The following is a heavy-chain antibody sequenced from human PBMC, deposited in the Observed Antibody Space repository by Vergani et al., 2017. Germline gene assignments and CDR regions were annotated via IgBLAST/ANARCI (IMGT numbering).Heavy chain of an antibody. CDR3: ATKSCGTPGCQIGYFRE. J-gene: IGHJ1*01. D-gene: IGHD1-1*01. CDR2: ISYDGTQK. Sequence: QVHLVESGGGVVQPGRSLRLSCVVSGSTSSYYGMHWVRQSPGKGLEWVAVISYDGTQKYYADSVKGRFTISSDNSKSTLYLQMNSLRTEDTAVYYCATKSCGTPGCQIGYFREWGQGTLVTVSS. CDR1: GSTSSYYG. V-gene: IGHV3-30*03.